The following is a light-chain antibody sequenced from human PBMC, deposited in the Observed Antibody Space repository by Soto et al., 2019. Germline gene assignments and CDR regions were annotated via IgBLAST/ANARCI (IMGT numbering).Light chain of an antibody. CDR2: DAS. V-gene: IGKV1-5*01. CDR3: QHYGGMLT. CDR1: QSISSG. J-gene: IGKJ1*01. Sequence: DIQMTQSPSTLCASVGDRVTITCRASQSISSGLAWYQQKPGKAPKLLIYDASSLESGVPSRFSGSGSGTEFTLTISSLQPDDFATYYCQHYGGMLTFGQGTKVDIK.